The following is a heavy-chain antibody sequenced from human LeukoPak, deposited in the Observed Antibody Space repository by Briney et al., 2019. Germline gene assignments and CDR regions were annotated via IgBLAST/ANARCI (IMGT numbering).Heavy chain of an antibody. CDR2: INPNSDFT. J-gene: IGHJ4*02. CDR1: GYTFTGYY. CDR3: ARAISGGSPITASDY. Sequence: ASVKVSCKASGYTFTGYYMHWVRQAPGQGLEWMGWINPNSDFTNFAQNFQGRVTMTSDTSTSTAYMELSRLRSDDTAVYYCARAISGGSPITASDYWGQGTLVTVSS. D-gene: IGHD2-15*01. V-gene: IGHV1-2*02.